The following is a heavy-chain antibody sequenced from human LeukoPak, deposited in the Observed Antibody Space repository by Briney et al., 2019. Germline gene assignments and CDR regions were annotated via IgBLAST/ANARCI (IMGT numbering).Heavy chain of an antibody. CDR3: ASPSYSGWYFPH. CDR1: GYTFTSYY. D-gene: IGHD6-19*01. Sequence: ASVKVSCKASGYTFTSYYMHWVRQAPGQGLAWMGIINPSGGSTSYAQKFQGRVTMTRDTSTSTVYMELSSLRSEDTAVYCCASPSYSGWYFPHSGQGTLVTVSS. CDR2: INPSGGST. J-gene: IGHJ1*01. V-gene: IGHV1-46*01.